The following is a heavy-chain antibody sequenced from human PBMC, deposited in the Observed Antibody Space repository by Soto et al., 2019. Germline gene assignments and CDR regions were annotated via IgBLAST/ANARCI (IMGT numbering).Heavy chain of an antibody. Sequence: SLRLSCAASGFTFSSYGMHWVRQAPGKGLEWVAVISYDGSNKYYADSVKGRFTISGDNSKNTLYLQMNSLRAEDTAVYYCAKVLGRTRYCSGGSCYSEYYYYGMDVWGQGTTVTVSS. CDR1: GFTFSSYG. J-gene: IGHJ6*02. CDR3: AKVLGRTRYCSGGSCYSEYYYYGMDV. V-gene: IGHV3-30*18. CDR2: ISYDGSNK. D-gene: IGHD2-15*01.